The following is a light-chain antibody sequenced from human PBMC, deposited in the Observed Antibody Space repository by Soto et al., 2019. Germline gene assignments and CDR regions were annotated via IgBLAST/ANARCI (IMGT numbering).Light chain of an antibody. CDR3: QQSYSTPLYT. V-gene: IGKV1-39*01. Sequence: DIQMTQSPSSLAASVGDRVTITCRASQSMSSYLKWDQQKPGKAPKLLIYAASSLQSGVPSRFSGSGSGTDFTLPISNLPPEDFSTYYCQQSYSTPLYTFGQGTKLEIK. J-gene: IGKJ2*01. CDR2: AAS. CDR1: QSMSSY.